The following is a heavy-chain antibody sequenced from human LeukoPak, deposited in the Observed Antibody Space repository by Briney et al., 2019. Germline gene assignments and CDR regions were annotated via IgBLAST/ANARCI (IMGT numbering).Heavy chain of an antibody. D-gene: IGHD1-26*01. Sequence: ASVKVSCKASGYTFAGYYMHWVRQAPGQGLEWMGWINPNSGGTNYAQKFQGRVTMTRDTSISTAYMELSRLRSDDTAVYYCARSQWELLSPDDYWGQGTLVTVSS. CDR2: INPNSGGT. V-gene: IGHV1-2*02. CDR3: ARSQWELLSPDDY. CDR1: GYTFAGYY. J-gene: IGHJ4*02.